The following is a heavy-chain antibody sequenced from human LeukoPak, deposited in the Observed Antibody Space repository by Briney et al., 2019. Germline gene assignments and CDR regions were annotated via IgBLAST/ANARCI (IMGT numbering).Heavy chain of an antibody. CDR1: ENIFTNYY. Sequence: GASVKVSCKASENIFTNYYMHWVRQAPGQGLEWMGRIIPILGIANYAQKFQGRVTITADKSTSTAYMELSSLRSDDTAVYYCARVGNSGSYGMSDYWGQGTLVTVSS. CDR3: ARVGNSGSYGMSDY. J-gene: IGHJ4*02. D-gene: IGHD1-26*01. CDR2: IIPILGIA. V-gene: IGHV1-69*04.